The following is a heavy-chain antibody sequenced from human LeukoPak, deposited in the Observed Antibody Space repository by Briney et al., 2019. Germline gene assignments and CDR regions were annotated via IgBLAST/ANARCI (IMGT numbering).Heavy chain of an antibody. D-gene: IGHD3-10*01. V-gene: IGHV4-59*12. J-gene: IGHJ5*02. CDR3: ARVVPMVRGGITNWFDP. Sequence: PSETLSLTCTVSGGSISSYYWSWIRQPPGKGLEWIGYIYYSGSTNYNPSLKSRVTMSVDTSKNQFSLKLSSVTAADTAVYYCARVVPMVRGGITNWFDPWGQGTLVTVSS. CDR2: IYYSGST. CDR1: GGSISSYY.